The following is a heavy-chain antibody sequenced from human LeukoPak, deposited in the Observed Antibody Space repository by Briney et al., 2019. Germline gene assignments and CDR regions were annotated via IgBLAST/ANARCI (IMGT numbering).Heavy chain of an antibody. CDR2: IYYSGST. D-gene: IGHD2-21*02. CDR3: ARSYCGGDCYLGYYFDY. V-gene: IGHV4-31*03. CDR1: GGSISSGGYY. J-gene: IGHJ4*02. Sequence: SETLSLTCTVSGGSISSGGYYWSWIRQHPGKGLEWIGYIYYSGSTYYNPSLKGRVTISVDTSKNQFSLKLSSVTAADTAVYYCARSYCGGDCYLGYYFDYWGQGTLVTVSS.